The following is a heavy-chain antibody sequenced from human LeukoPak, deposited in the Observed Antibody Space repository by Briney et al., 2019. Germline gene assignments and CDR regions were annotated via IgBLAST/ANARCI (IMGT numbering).Heavy chain of an antibody. D-gene: IGHD3-16*01. Sequence: GGSLRLSCAASGFTFNSYPMSWVRQAPGKGLEWVSTISGSGVNTYYADSVKGRFTISRDNSKNTLFLQMNGLRAEDTAIYYCAKFLSYTTPAPFDSWGQGTLVTVSS. CDR3: AKFLSYTTPAPFDS. CDR1: GFTFNSYP. V-gene: IGHV3-23*01. CDR2: ISGSGVNT. J-gene: IGHJ4*02.